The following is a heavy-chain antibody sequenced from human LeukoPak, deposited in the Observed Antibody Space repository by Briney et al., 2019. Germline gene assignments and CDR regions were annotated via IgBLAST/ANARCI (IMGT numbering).Heavy chain of an antibody. CDR2: ISRNSGSI. CDR3: AKDIATGNRLYYFDY. D-gene: IGHD1-14*01. Sequence: GRSLTLYCAASGFTFDYYAMLWLRQAPGKDLAWVSGISRNSGSIGYADSVKGRFTISRDNAKNPLYLQMNSLRAEDTALYYCAKDIATGNRLYYFDYWGQGTLVTVSS. V-gene: IGHV3-9*01. J-gene: IGHJ4*02. CDR1: GFTFDYYA.